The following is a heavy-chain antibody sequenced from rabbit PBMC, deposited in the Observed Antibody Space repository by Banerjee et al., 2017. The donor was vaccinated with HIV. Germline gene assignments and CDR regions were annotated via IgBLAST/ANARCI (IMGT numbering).Heavy chain of an antibody. V-gene: IGHV1S45*01. J-gene: IGHJ6*01. CDR3: ARGHAGSSWGLDL. D-gene: IGHD8-1*01. CDR1: GFSFSSGYY. Sequence: QEQLEESGGDLVKPEGSLTLTCTASGFSFSSGYYMFWVRQAPGKGLEWIACIYAGDGNTYYASWAKGRFTISKTSSTTVTLQMTSLTAADTATYFCARGHAGSSWGLDLWGPGTLVTVS. CDR2: IYAGDGNT.